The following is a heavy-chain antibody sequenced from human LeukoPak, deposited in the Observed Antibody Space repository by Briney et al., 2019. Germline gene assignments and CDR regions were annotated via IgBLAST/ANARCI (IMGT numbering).Heavy chain of an antibody. J-gene: IGHJ4*02. D-gene: IGHD2-8*02. CDR3: AKAHCAAHSCAIDY. CDR2: IWYDGSNN. V-gene: IGHV3-30*02. CDR1: GFTFSAYA. Sequence: PGGSLRLSCAASGFTFSAYAMHWVRQAPGKGLEWVAFIWYDGSNNYHADSVKGRFTISRDNSKNTLYLQMNSLRVEDTAVYYCAKAHCAAHSCAIDYWGQGTLVTVSS.